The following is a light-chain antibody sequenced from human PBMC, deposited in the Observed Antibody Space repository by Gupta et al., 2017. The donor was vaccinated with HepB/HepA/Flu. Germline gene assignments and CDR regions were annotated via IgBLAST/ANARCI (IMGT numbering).Light chain of an antibody. CDR1: QTISTY. Sequence: DIQMTQSPSSLSASEGDRVTITCRASQTISTYLNWYQQKPGKAPKLLIYAASSMQSGVPSRFSGSGYGTEFTLTISSLQSEDFATYYCQQTYSSPHTFGQGTKVEIK. J-gene: IGKJ1*01. V-gene: IGKV1-39*01. CDR3: QQTYSSPHT. CDR2: AAS.